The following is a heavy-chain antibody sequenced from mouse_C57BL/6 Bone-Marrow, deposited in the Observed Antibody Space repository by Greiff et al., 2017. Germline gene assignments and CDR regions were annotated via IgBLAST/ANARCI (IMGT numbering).Heavy chain of an antibody. CDR1: GFTFSSYA. CDR3: ARRGPDY. J-gene: IGHJ4*01. Sequence: EVMLVESGGGLVKPGGSLKLSCAASGFTFSSYAMSWVRQTPEKRLEWVATISDGGSYTYYPDNVKGRFTISRDNAKNNLYLQMSHLKSEDTAMYYCARRGPDYWGQGTSVTVSS. V-gene: IGHV5-4*03. CDR2: ISDGGSYT.